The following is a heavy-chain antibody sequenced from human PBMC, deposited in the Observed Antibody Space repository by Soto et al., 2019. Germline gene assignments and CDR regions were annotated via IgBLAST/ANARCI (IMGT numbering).Heavy chain of an antibody. J-gene: IGHJ6*03. Sequence: HVTLIESGPVLVKPTETLTLPCTVSWFSLTNGKLCVTWNRQPPGQALEGLAHIFSSDEESYSTSLRTRLTISEDTSKSPVVLTMTNMDPVDTATYYCARILFGRSVAGGYYYLDVWGKGTPVTVSS. V-gene: IGHV2-26*01. D-gene: IGHD6-19*01. CDR1: WFSLTNGKLC. CDR3: ARILFGRSVAGGYYYLDV. CDR2: IFSSDEE.